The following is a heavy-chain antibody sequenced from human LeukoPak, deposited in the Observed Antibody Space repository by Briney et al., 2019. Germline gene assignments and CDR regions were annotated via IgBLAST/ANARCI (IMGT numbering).Heavy chain of an antibody. V-gene: IGHV3-15*01. D-gene: IGHD1-26*01. J-gene: IGHJ5*02. CDR1: GFTFSSAW. CDR2: IKSKTDGGTT. Sequence: GGSLRLSCAASGFTFSSAWMSWVRQAPGKGLEWVGRIKSKTDGGTTDYAAPVKGRFTISRDDSKNTLYLQMNSLKTEDTAVYYCTTEAYSNWFDPWGQGTLVTVSS. CDR3: TTEAYSNWFDP.